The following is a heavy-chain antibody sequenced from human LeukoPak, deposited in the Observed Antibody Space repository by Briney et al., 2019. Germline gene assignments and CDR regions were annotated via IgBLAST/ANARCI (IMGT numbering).Heavy chain of an antibody. CDR1: GFTVSSNY. Sequence: GGSLRLSCAASGFTVSSNYMSWVRQAPGKGLEWVSVIYSGGSTYYADSVRGRFTISRDNSKNTLYLQMDSLRAEDTALYYCAKDFVRYNIQFDYWGQGALVTVSS. CDR3: AKDFVRYNIQFDY. V-gene: IGHV3-53*01. CDR2: IYSGGST. D-gene: IGHD1-14*01. J-gene: IGHJ4*02.